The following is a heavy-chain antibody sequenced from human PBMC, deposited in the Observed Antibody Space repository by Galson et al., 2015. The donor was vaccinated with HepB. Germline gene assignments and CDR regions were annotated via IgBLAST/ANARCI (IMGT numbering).Heavy chain of an antibody. CDR2: ISAYNGNT. V-gene: IGHV1-18*01. CDR1: GCTFTSYG. D-gene: IGHD2-2*01. Sequence: SVKVSCKASGCTFTSYGISWVRQAPGQGLEWMGWISAYNGNTNYAQKLQGRVTMTTDTSTSTAYMELRSLRSDDTAVYYCARDLGAYCSSTSCYHYWFDPWGQGTLVTVSS. J-gene: IGHJ5*02. CDR3: ARDLGAYCSSTSCYHYWFDP.